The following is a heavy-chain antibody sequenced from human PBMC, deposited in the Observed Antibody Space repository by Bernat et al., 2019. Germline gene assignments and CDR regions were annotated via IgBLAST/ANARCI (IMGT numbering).Heavy chain of an antibody. J-gene: IGHJ6*02. D-gene: IGHD6-19*01. CDR1: GGSISSSSYY. CDR3: ARHLYSSGWYGYDYYGMDV. Sequence: VSGGSISSSSYYWGWIRQPPGKGLEWIGSIYYSGSTYYNPSLKSRVTISVETSKNQFSLMLSSFTAADTAVYYCARHLYSSGWYGYDYYGMDVWGQGTTV. V-gene: IGHV4-39*01. CDR2: IYYSGST.